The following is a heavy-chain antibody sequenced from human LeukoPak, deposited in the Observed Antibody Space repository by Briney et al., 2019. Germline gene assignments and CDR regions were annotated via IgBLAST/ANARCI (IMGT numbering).Heavy chain of an antibody. Sequence: SVKVSCKASGGTFSSYAISWVRQAPGQGLEWMGRIIPILGIANYAQKFQGRVTITADKSTSTAYMELSSLRSEDTAVYYCARDQVGDTAMVMACWGQGTLVTVSS. J-gene: IGHJ4*02. CDR2: IIPILGIA. D-gene: IGHD5-18*01. V-gene: IGHV1-69*04. CDR1: GGTFSSYA. CDR3: ARDQVGDTAMVMAC.